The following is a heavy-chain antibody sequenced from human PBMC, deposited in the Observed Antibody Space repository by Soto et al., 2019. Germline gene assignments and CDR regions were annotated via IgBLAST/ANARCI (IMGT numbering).Heavy chain of an antibody. CDR1: GGSISSYY. CDR2: IYYSGST. Sequence: SETLSLTCTVSGGSISSYYWSWIRQPPGKGLEWIGYIYYSGSTNYNPSLKSRVTISVDTSKNQFSLKLSSVTAADTAVYYCASSGYCSSNSCYLAFDPWGQGTLVTVSS. V-gene: IGHV4-59*01. J-gene: IGHJ5*02. CDR3: ASSGYCSSNSCYLAFDP. D-gene: IGHD2-2*01.